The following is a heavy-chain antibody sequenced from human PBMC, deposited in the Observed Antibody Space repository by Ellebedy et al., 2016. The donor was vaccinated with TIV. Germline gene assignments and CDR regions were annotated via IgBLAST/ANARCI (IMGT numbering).Heavy chain of an antibody. CDR2: IYQDGGVQ. Sequence: PGGSLRLSCVASGFSFRSYWMSRVRQAPGKGLEWVANIYQDGGVQYYVDSVKGRFTISRDNADNSLFLQMNRLRAEDTAVYFCARRGSYGDYAVQINSWFDTWGRGTLVAVSS. CDR3: ARRGSYGDYAVQINSWFDT. J-gene: IGHJ5*02. D-gene: IGHD4-17*01. CDR1: GFSFRSYW. V-gene: IGHV3-7*01.